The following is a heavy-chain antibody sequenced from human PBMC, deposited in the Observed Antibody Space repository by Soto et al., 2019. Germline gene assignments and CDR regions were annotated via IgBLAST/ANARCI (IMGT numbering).Heavy chain of an antibody. CDR3: ARELYSSGWHAYDAFDI. CDR1: GYTFTGYY. V-gene: IGHV1-2*04. D-gene: IGHD6-19*01. CDR2: INPNSGGT. Sequence: ASVKVSCKASGYTFTGYYMHWVRQAPGQGLEWMGWINPNSGGTNYAQKFQGWVTMTRDTSISTAYMELSRLRSDDTAVYYCARELYSSGWHAYDAFDIWGQGTMVTV. J-gene: IGHJ3*02.